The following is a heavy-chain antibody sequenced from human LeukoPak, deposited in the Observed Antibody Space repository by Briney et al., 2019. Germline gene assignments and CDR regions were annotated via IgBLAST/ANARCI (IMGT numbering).Heavy chain of an antibody. D-gene: IGHD3-22*01. V-gene: IGHV1-69*13. J-gene: IGHJ3*02. Sequence: GASVKVSCKASGGTFSSYAISWVRQAPGQGLEWMGGIIPIFGTANYAQKFQGKVTITADESTSTAYMELSSLRSEDTAVYYCARDHYYYDSSGYPNDAFDIWGQGTMVTVSS. CDR3: ARDHYYYDSSGYPNDAFDI. CDR1: GGTFSSYA. CDR2: IIPIFGTA.